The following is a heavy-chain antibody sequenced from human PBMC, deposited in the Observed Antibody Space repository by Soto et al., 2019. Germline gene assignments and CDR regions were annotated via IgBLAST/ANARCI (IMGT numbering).Heavy chain of an antibody. Sequence: QVQLVQSGAEVKKPGSSVKVSCKASGGTFSSYAISWVRQAPGQGLEWMGGIIPIFGTANYAQKFQGRVTITADESTRTAYREGSSVNSEDRAVYYCARDGGAVYSVFWGGILYVMDVGGKGTTVTVSS. CDR2: IIPIFGTA. J-gene: IGHJ6*04. V-gene: IGHV1-69*01. CDR3: ARDGGAVYSVFWGGILYVMDV. D-gene: IGHD3-3*01. CDR1: GGTFSSYA.